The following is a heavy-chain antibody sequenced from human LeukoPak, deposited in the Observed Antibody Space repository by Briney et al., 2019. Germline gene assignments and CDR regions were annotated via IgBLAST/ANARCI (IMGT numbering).Heavy chain of an antibody. V-gene: IGHV3-21*01. Sequence: PGGSLRLSCAASGFTFSSYSMNWVRQAPGKGLEWVSSISSSSSYIYYADSVKGRFTVSRDNAKNSLYLQMNSLRAEDTAVYYCAREVGWELRDFDYWGQGTLVTVSS. CDR2: ISSSSSYI. J-gene: IGHJ4*02. D-gene: IGHD1-26*01. CDR3: AREVGWELRDFDY. CDR1: GFTFSSYS.